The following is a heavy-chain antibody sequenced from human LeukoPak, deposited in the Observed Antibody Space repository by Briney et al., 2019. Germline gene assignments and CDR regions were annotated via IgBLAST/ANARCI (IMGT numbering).Heavy chain of an antibody. V-gene: IGHV4-34*01. Sequence: SETLSLTCAVYGGSFSGYYWSWIRQPPGKGLEWIGEINHSGSTNYNPSLKSRVTISVDTSKNQFSLKLSSVTAADTAVYYCAKGGLFGEFPEVDYWGQGTLVTVSS. CDR1: GGSFSGYY. J-gene: IGHJ4*02. CDR2: INHSGST. D-gene: IGHD3-10*02. CDR3: AKGGLFGEFPEVDY.